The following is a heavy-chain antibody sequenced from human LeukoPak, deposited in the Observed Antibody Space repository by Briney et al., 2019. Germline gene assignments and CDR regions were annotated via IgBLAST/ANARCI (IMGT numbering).Heavy chain of an antibody. V-gene: IGHV3-11*06. CDR3: ARGEVATTYYYGMDV. J-gene: IGHJ6*02. Sequence: LSLTCTVSGGSISSGDYYWSWIRQPPGKGLEWVSYMSSDSSFINYADSVKGRFTISRDNAKNSLFLQMDSPRADDTAVYYCARGEVATTYYYGMDVWGQGTTVTVSS. D-gene: IGHD5-12*01. CDR1: GGSISSGDYY. CDR2: MSSDSSFI.